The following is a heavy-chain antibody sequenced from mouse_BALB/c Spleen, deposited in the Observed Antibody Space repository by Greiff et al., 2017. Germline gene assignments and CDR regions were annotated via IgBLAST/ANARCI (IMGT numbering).Heavy chain of an antibody. CDR2: INPGSGGT. V-gene: IGHV1-54*01. CDR1: GYAFTNYL. J-gene: IGHJ4*01. CDR3: ARERDYRYDDAMDY. Sequence: QVQLQQSGAELVRPGTSVKVSCKASGYAFTNYLIEWVKQRPGQGLGWIGVINPGSGGTNYNEKFKGKATLTADKSSSTAYMQLSSLTSDDSAVYFGARERDYRYDDAMDYWGQGTSVTVSS. D-gene: IGHD2-14*01.